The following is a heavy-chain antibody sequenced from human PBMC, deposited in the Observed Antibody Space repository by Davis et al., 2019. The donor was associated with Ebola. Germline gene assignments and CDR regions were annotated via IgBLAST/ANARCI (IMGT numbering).Heavy chain of an antibody. J-gene: IGHJ3*02. V-gene: IGHV3-48*01. CDR3: AKDEGGSYSGVSDAFDI. Sequence: GESLKISCAASGFIFTSYSMNWVRQAPGKGLEWISYISSGSSTIYYADSVKGRFTISRDNAKNSLYLQMNSLRAEDTAVYYCAKDEGGSYSGVSDAFDIWGQGTMVTVSS. D-gene: IGHD1-26*01. CDR2: ISSGSSTI. CDR1: GFIFTSYS.